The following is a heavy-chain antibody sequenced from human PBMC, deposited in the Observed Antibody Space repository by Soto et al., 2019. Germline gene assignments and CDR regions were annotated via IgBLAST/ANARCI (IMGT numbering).Heavy chain of an antibody. V-gene: IGHV3-30*14. CDR2: ISYEGSNK. Sequence: QVQLVESGGGVVQPGRSLRLSCAASGFTFSPHAMHWVRQGPGKGLEWVAVISYEGSNKYYADSVKGRFTISRDNSKNTLYFQMNSLRAEDTAVYYCARERNTGYDYSYYYGMDVWGQGTTVTVSS. D-gene: IGHD5-18*01. CDR3: ARERNTGYDYSYYYGMDV. J-gene: IGHJ6*02. CDR1: GFTFSPHA.